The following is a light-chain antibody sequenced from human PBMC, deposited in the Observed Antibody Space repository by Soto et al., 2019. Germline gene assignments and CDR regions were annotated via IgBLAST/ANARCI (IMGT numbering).Light chain of an antibody. Sequence: EVVMTQSPATLSVSPGDGATLSCRASQNVHSNLAWYQQKPGQAPRLLIYDTSTRATDIPFRFSGGGSGTEFTLTISSLQSEYFAVYYCQQYNNWPLTFGGGTKVEIK. CDR2: DTS. J-gene: IGKJ4*01. V-gene: IGKV3-15*01. CDR1: QNVHSN. CDR3: QQYNNWPLT.